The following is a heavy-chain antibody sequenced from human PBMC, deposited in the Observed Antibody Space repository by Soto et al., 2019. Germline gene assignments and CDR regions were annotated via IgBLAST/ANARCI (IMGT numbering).Heavy chain of an antibody. CDR1: GYTFTIYD. CDR2: MNPNSGNT. Sequence: ASVKVSCKASGYTFTIYDINCVVQATLQWRDGMGWMNPNSGNTGYAQKFQGRVTMTRNTSIRTAYMELSSLRSEDTAVYYCARGRPGYCSSTSCYGGLYYFDYWGQGTLGTVSS. CDR3: ARGRPGYCSSTSCYGGLYYFDY. V-gene: IGHV1-8*01. J-gene: IGHJ4*02. D-gene: IGHD2-2*03.